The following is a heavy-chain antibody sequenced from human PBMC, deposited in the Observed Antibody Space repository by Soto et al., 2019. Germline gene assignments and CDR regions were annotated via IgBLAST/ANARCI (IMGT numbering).Heavy chain of an antibody. CDR2: IYYSQRT. V-gene: IGHV4-59*07. CDR1: GGSISSYY. Sequence: DPLFLTYTVSGGSISSYYWSWIRQPPGKGLEWVGYIYYSQRTNSNLSLKSRVTISVDTSKNQFPLKLSSVTAGNTAVYYCARGGSGYGYEIPFDYWCQGTLVTIS. CDR3: ARGGSGYGYEIPFDY. J-gene: IGHJ4*02. D-gene: IGHD5-18*01.